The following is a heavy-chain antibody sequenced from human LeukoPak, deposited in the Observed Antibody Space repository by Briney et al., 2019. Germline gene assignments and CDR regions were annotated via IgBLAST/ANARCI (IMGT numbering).Heavy chain of an antibody. D-gene: IGHD6-19*01. Sequence: SETLSLTCAVYGGSFSGYYWSWIRRPPGKGLEWIGEINHSGSTNYNPSLKSRVTISVDTSKNQFSLKLSSVTAADTAVYYCARGQWLVYFDYWGQGTPVTVSS. J-gene: IGHJ4*02. CDR2: INHSGST. CDR3: ARGQWLVYFDY. CDR1: GGSFSGYY. V-gene: IGHV4-34*01.